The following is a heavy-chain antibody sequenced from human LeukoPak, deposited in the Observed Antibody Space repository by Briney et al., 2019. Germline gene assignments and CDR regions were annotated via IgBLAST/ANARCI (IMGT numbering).Heavy chain of an antibody. D-gene: IGHD1-26*01. CDR3: ASSGSYRFDY. CDR2: ITASGTAM. J-gene: IGHJ4*02. Sequence: GGSLRLSCAASGFIFSNAWMSWVRQAPGKGLEWVSHITASGTAMFYADSVEGRFTISRDNAKNSLYLQMNSLRDEDTAVYYCASSGSYRFDYWGQGTLVTVSS. CDR1: GFIFSNAW. V-gene: IGHV3-48*02.